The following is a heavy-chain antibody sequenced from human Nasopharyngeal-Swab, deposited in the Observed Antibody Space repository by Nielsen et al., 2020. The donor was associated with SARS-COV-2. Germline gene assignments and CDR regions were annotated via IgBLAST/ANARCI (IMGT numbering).Heavy chain of an antibody. CDR2: ISSSRTTI. Sequence: GESLKISCAASGITFSSYSMNWVRQAPGKGPEWVSYISSSRTTIHYADSVKGRFTISRDNAKNSLYLQMNSLRDGDTAVYYCAGTRGGWSWDALDIWGQGTMVTVSS. CDR3: AGTRGGWSWDALDI. V-gene: IGHV3-48*02. CDR1: GITFSSYS. D-gene: IGHD3-10*01. J-gene: IGHJ3*02.